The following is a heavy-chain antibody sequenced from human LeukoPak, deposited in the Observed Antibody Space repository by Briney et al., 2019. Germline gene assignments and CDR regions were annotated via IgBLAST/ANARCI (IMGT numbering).Heavy chain of an antibody. CDR2: IYYSGST. CDR1: GGSISSGSYY. CDR3: ARHGSGSGSYPY. J-gene: IGHJ4*02. V-gene: IGHV4-61*01. Sequence: SETLSLTCTVSGGSISSGSYYWSWIRQPPGKGLEWIGYIYYSGSTDYNPSLKSRVTISVDTSKNQFSLKLSSVTAADTAVYYCARHGSGSGSYPYWGQGTLVTVSS. D-gene: IGHD3-10*01.